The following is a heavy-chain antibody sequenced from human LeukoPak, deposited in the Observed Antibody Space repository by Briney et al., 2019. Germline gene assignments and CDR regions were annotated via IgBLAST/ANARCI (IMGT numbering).Heavy chain of an antibody. D-gene: IGHD2-15*01. CDR3: ARDNKWLAV. CDR2: IYYSGST. J-gene: IGHJ6*04. Sequence: PQTLSLTCTLSGGSISSGGYCWSSIRHHPGKGLEWIGYIYYSGSTYYNPSLKSRVTISVDTSKNQFSLKLSSVTAADTAVYYCARDNKWLAVWGKGTTVTVSS. CDR1: GGSISSGGYC. V-gene: IGHV4-31*03.